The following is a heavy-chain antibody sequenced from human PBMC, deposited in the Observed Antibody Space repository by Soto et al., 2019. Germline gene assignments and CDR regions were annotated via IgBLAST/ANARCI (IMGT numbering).Heavy chain of an antibody. Sequence: SLRLSCAASGFSFRSYDIHWVRQAPGKGLEWVAVISYDGSNKYYADSVKGRFTISRDNAKNSLYLQMNSLRDEDTAVYYCARESVSCSGRRCHGLGFDPWGQGTLVTVSS. CDR1: GFSFRSYD. V-gene: IGHV3-30*03. CDR2: ISYDGSNK. CDR3: ARESVSCSGRRCHGLGFDP. J-gene: IGHJ5*02. D-gene: IGHD2-15*01.